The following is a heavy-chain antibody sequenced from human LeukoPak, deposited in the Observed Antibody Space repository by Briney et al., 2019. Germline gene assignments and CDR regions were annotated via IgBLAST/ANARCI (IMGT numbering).Heavy chain of an antibody. CDR1: GFTFSGSA. V-gene: IGHV3-73*01. CDR2: IRSKANSYAT. CDR3: TRSGCTNGVCQDYYYYYYMDV. D-gene: IGHD2-8*01. Sequence: PGGSLRLSCAASGFTFSGSAMHWVRQASGKGLEWVGRIRSKANSYATVYAASVKGRFTISRDDSKNTAYLQMNSLKSEDTAVYCCTRSGCTNGVCQDYYYYYYMDVWGKGTTVTVSS. J-gene: IGHJ6*03.